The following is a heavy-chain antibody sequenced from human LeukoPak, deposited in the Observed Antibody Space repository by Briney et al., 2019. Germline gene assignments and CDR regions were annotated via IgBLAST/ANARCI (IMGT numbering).Heavy chain of an antibody. CDR1: GFTFSSYG. CDR2: IRYDGSNK. D-gene: IGHD1-26*01. CDR3: AGATNRYFDY. V-gene: IGHV3-30*02. J-gene: IGHJ4*02. Sequence: GGSLRLSCAASGFTFSSYGMHWVRQAPGKGLEWVAFIRYDGSNKYYADSVKGRFTISRDNSKNMLYLQMNSLRAEDTAVYYCAGATNRYFDYWGQGTLVTVSS.